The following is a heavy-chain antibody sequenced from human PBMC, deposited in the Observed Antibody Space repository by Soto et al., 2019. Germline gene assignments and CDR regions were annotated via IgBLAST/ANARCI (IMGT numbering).Heavy chain of an antibody. CDR2: ISSSSSNI. CDR3: ARGQSPILRFLEWLLPFDY. J-gene: IGHJ4*02. D-gene: IGHD3-3*01. Sequence: PGGSLRLSCSASGFTFSTYWMHWVRQAPGKGLEWVSSISSSSSNICYADSVKGRFTISRDNAKNTLYLQMNSLRAEDTAVYYCARGQSPILRFLEWLLPFDYWGQGTLVTVSS. V-gene: IGHV3-21*01. CDR1: GFTFSTYW.